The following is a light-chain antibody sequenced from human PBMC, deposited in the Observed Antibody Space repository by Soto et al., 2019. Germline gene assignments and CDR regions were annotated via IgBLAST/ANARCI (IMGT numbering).Light chain of an antibody. J-gene: IGLJ3*02. Sequence: QSVLTQPPSASGTPGQRVTISCSGSSSNIGSNTVNWYQQLPGTAPKLVIFSNNQRPSGVPDRFSGSKSGTSASLAISGLQSEDEAAYYCATWDDGLSGWLFGGGTKLTVL. V-gene: IGLV1-44*01. CDR2: SNN. CDR1: SSNIGSNT. CDR3: ATWDDGLSGWL.